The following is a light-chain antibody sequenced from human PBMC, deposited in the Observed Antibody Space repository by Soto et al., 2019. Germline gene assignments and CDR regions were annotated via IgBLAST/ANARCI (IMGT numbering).Light chain of an antibody. CDR3: AAWDDSLIAWA. V-gene: IGLV1-44*01. J-gene: IGLJ3*02. CDR1: SSNIGRNT. Sequence: QSVLTQPPSASGTPGQRVTISCSGSSSNIGRNTVKWYRQLPGTAPKLLIGSSDQRPSGVPDRFFGSQSGTSASLAISGLQSEDEADYICAAWDDSLIAWAFGGGTKLTVL. CDR2: SSD.